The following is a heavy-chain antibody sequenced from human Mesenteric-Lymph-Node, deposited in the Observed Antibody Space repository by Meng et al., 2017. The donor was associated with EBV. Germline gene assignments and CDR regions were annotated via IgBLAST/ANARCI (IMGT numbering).Heavy chain of an antibody. CDR1: GFSLSNVRMG. J-gene: IGHJ4*02. D-gene: IGHD2-21*02. Sequence: QVTFKESGPVLVKPTETLTLTCTVSGFSLSNVRMGVSWIRQPPGKALEWLAHIFSNDEESFSTSLKSRLTISKDTSKSQVVLTMTNMDPVDSATYYCARYLNTAFDFWGQGTLVTVSS. V-gene: IGHV2-26*01. CDR2: IFSNDEE. CDR3: ARYLNTAFDF.